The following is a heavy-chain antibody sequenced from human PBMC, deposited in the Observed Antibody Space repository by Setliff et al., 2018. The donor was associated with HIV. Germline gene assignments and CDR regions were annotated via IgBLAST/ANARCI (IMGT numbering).Heavy chain of an antibody. J-gene: IGHJ4*02. V-gene: IGHV4-4*02. CDR1: GGSISSSNW. CDR2: IYHSGST. Sequence: SETLSLTCAVSGGSISSSNWWSWVRQPPGKGLEWIGEIYHSGSTNFNPSLKGRVTISLDTSKNQFSLKLNSVTAADTAVYYCARGNPDYDILTGYWSHYFDYWGQGTLVTVSS. D-gene: IGHD3-9*01. CDR3: ARGNPDYDILTGYWSHYFDY.